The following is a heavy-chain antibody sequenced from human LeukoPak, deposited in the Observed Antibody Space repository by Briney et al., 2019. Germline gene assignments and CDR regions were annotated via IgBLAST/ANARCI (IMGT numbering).Heavy chain of an antibody. CDR3: AGVVPAAIRRGWFDP. J-gene: IGHJ5*02. V-gene: IGHV4-4*02. CDR1: GGSISSSNW. D-gene: IGHD2-2*02. Sequence: SETLSLTCAVSGGSISSSNWWSWVRQPPGKGLEWIGEIYHSGSTNYNPSLKSRVTISVDKSKNQFSLKLSSVTAADTAVYYCAGVVPAAIRRGWFDPWGQGTLVTVSS. CDR2: IYHSGST.